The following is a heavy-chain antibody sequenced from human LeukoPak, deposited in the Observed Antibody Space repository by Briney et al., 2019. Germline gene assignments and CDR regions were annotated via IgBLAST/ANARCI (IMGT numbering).Heavy chain of an antibody. V-gene: IGHV3-30*02. Sequence: GGSLRLSCEASGFTFSSYVMNWVRQAPGKGLEWMTFIRFDGSEKYYADSVKGRFTVSRDYSKNTLFLQMSSLRPEDTAVYYCALGKNFGYHYFDFWGQGALVTVSS. CDR3: ALGKNFGYHYFDF. D-gene: IGHD2-2*03. J-gene: IGHJ4*02. CDR2: IRFDGSEK. CDR1: GFTFSSYV.